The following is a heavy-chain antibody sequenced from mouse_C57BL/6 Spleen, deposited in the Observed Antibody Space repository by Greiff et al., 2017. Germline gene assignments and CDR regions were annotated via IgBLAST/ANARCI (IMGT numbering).Heavy chain of an antibody. V-gene: IGHV5-4*01. CDR2: ISDGGSYT. D-gene: IGHD2-2*01. Sequence: EVQGVESGGGLVKPGGSLKLSCAASGFTFSSYAMSWVRQTPEKRLEWVATISDGGSYTYYPDNVKGRFTISRDNAKNHLYLQMSHLKSEDTAMYYCARDQGYDGRLYYFDYWGQGTTLTVSS. CDR3: ARDQGYDGRLYYFDY. J-gene: IGHJ2*01. CDR1: GFTFSSYA.